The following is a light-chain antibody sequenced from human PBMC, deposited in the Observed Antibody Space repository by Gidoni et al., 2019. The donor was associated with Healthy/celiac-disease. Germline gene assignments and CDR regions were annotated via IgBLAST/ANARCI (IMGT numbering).Light chain of an antibody. Sequence: QSALPQPASVSGFPGQSITISCTGTSSDVGSYNLVSWYQQHPGKAPKLMIYEGSKRPSGVSNRFSGSKSGNTASLTISGLQAEDEADYYCCSYAGSSTYVFGTGTKVTVL. J-gene: IGLJ1*01. V-gene: IGLV2-23*01. CDR1: SSDVGSYNL. CDR2: EGS. CDR3: CSYAGSSTYV.